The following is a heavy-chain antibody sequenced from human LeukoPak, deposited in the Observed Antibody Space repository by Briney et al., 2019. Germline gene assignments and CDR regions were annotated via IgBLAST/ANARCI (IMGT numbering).Heavy chain of an antibody. CDR2: ISYDGSNK. J-gene: IGHJ1*01. Sequence: GGSLRLSCAASGFTFSSYAMHWVRQAPGKGLEWVAVISYDGSNKYYADSVKGRFTISRDNSKNTLYLQMNSLRAEDTAVYYCASPGYCSSTSCLGGYFQHWGQGTLVTVSS. D-gene: IGHD2-2*01. CDR1: GFTFSSYA. V-gene: IGHV3-30-3*01. CDR3: ASPGYCSSTSCLGGYFQH.